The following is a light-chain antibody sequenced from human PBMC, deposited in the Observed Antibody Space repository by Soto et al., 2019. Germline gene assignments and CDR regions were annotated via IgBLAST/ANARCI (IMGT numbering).Light chain of an antibody. CDR1: CSDVGGYNY. CDR3: CSHAGSYTYV. CDR2: DVT. V-gene: IGLV2-11*01. J-gene: IGLJ1*01. Sequence: QSVLTLPRSVSGSPGQSLTISCTGTCSDVGGYNYVSWYQQYPGKVPKLMIYDVTKRPSGVPDRFSGSKSGNTASLTISGLQAEDEADYYCCSHAGSYTYVFGTGTKVTVL.